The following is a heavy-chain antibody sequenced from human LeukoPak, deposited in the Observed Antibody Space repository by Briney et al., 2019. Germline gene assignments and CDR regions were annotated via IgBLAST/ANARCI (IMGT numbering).Heavy chain of an antibody. V-gene: IGHV1-18*01. D-gene: IGHD6-19*01. CDR1: GGTLSSYA. CDR3: ARVAPHRRLTSGWYYFDY. CDR2: ISGYNGNT. J-gene: IGHJ4*02. Sequence: AASVKVSCKASGGTLSSYAISWVRQAPGQGLEWMGWISGYNGNTYYTQKFQGRVTMTTDTSTSTAYMDLRSLKSDDTAVFYCARVAPHRRLTSGWYYFDYWGQGTLVTVSS.